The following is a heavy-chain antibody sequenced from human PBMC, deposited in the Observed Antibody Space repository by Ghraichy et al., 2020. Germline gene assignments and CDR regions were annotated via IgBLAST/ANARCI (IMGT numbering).Heavy chain of an antibody. V-gene: IGHV1-69*13. CDR1: GGTFSSYA. Sequence: SVKVSCKASGGTFSSYAISWVRQAPGQGLEWMGGIIPIFGTANYAQKFQGRVTITADESTSTAYMELSSLRSEDTAVYYCARDTNSGYDLDRAFDIWGQGTMVTVSS. CDR2: IIPIFGTA. D-gene: IGHD5-12*01. J-gene: IGHJ3*02. CDR3: ARDTNSGYDLDRAFDI.